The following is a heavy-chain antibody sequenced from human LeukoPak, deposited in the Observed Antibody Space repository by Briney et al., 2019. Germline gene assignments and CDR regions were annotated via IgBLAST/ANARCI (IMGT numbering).Heavy chain of an antibody. D-gene: IGHD3-16*01. CDR2: VNSDASST. CDR1: GFTFTSYW. CDR3: ARGPVIGGSKSWFDP. V-gene: IGHV3-74*01. J-gene: IGHJ5*02. Sequence: PGGSLRFSCAASGFTFTSYWMRWVRQAPGKGLVWVSRVNSDASSTNYADSVRGRFTISRDNAQNTLFLQMNSLRDDDTAVYYCARGPVIGGSKSWFDPWGQGTLVTVSS.